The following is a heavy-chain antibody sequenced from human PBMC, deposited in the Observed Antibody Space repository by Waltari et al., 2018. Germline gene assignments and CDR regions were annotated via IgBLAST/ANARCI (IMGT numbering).Heavy chain of an antibody. CDR2: INHSGST. Sequence: QVQLQQWGAGLLKPSETLSLTCAVYGGSFSGYYWSWIRQPPGKGLEWIGEINHSGSTNYNPSLKSRVTRSVDTSKNQFSLKLSSVTAADTAVYYCARGRKAARPFKAFDIWGQGTMVTVSS. CDR3: ARGRKAARPFKAFDI. V-gene: IGHV4-34*01. CDR1: GGSFSGYY. J-gene: IGHJ3*02. D-gene: IGHD6-6*01.